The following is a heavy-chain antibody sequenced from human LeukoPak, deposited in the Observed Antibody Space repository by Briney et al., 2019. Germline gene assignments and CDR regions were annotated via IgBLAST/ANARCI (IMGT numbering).Heavy chain of an antibody. J-gene: IGHJ6*03. CDR2: ISNSATTI. CDR1: GFTFSDYY. Sequence: GGSLRLSCAASGFTFSDYYMSWIRQAPGKGPEWVSYISNSATTIYYADSVKGRFTISRDNAQNSLYLQMNSLRAEDTAVYYCGRYSGRLHYMDVWGNGTTVIVSS. CDR3: GRYSGRLHYMDV. V-gene: IGHV3-11*01. D-gene: IGHD1-26*01.